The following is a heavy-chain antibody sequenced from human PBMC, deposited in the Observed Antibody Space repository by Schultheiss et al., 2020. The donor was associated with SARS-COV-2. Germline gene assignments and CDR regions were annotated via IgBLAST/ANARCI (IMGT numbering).Heavy chain of an antibody. CDR1: GYTFTSYG. J-gene: IGHJ6*03. D-gene: IGHD1-7*01. Sequence: ASVKVSCKASGYTFTSYGISWVRQAPGQGLEWMGWISAYNGNTNYAQKLQGRVTMTTDTSTSTAYMELRSLRSDDTAVYYCARAKLELRSYYYYYMDVWGKGTTVTVS. CDR2: ISAYNGNT. CDR3: ARAKLELRSYYYYYMDV. V-gene: IGHV1-18*01.